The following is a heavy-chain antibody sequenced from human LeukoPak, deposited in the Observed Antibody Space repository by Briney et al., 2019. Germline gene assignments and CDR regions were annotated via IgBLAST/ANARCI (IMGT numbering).Heavy chain of an antibody. CDR2: IIPIFGTA. V-gene: IGHV1-69*13. D-gene: IGHD2-2*01. CDR3: ARENHPNQLLT. J-gene: IGHJ5*02. CDR1: GGTFSSYA. Sequence: GATVKVSCKASGGTFSSYAISWVRQAPGQGLEWMGGIIPIFGTANYAQKFQGRVTITADESTSTAYMELSSLRSEDTAVYYCARENHPNQLLTWGQGTLVTVSS.